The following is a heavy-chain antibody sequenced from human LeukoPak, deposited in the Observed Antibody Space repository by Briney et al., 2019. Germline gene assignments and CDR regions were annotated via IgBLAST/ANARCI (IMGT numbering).Heavy chain of an antibody. V-gene: IGHV1-8*01. CDR3: ARTIAARRVGSWFDP. Sequence: ASVKVSCKASGYTFTSYDINWVRQATGQGLEWMGRMNPNSGNTGYAQKFQGRVTMTRNTSISTAYMELSSLRSEDSAIYYCARTIAARRVGSWFDPWGQGTLVTVSS. J-gene: IGHJ5*02. CDR1: GYTFTSYD. CDR2: MNPNSGNT. D-gene: IGHD6-6*01.